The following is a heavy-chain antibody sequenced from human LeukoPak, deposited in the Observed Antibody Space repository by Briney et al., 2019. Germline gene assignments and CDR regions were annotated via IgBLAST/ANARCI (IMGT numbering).Heavy chain of an antibody. V-gene: IGHV3-7*01. CDR2: IKQDGSEK. Sequence: GGSLRLSCAASGFTFSSYWMSWVRQAPGKGLEWVANIKQDGSEKYYVDSVKGRFAISRDNAKNSLYPQMNSLRAEDTAVYYWARAGYFSSTNCHYYYYYMDVWGQGTTVTVSS. D-gene: IGHD2-2*01. CDR1: GFTFSSYW. CDR3: ARAGYFSSTNCHYYYYYMDV. J-gene: IGHJ6*03.